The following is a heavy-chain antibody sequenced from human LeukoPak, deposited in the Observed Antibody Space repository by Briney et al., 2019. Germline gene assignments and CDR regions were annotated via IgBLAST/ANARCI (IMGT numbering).Heavy chain of an antibody. J-gene: IGHJ4*02. CDR3: ARVSYDSSGYYYSYFDY. D-gene: IGHD3-22*01. V-gene: IGHV1-46*01. CDR1: GYTFTSYY. Sequence: ASVKVSCKASGYTFTSYYMHWVRQAPGQGLEWMGIINPSGGSTSCAQKFQGRVTMTRDTSTSTVYMELSSLRSEDTAVYYCARVSYDSSGYYYSYFDYWGQGTLVTVSS. CDR2: INPSGGST.